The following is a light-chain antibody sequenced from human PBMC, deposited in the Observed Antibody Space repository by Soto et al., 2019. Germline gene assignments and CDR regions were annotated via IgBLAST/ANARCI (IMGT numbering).Light chain of an antibody. V-gene: IGKV3-15*01. J-gene: IGKJ4*01. CDR3: QPYIRRPLT. Sequence: EIVMTQSPATLSVSPGERATLSCRAGECIRNNLAWYQQKPGQAPRLLIYGAATRATRTPARFSGSGSGTEFTLTISSLQSEDFAVYDCQPYIRRPLTVGGLTKVEIK. CDR1: ECIRNN. CDR2: GAA.